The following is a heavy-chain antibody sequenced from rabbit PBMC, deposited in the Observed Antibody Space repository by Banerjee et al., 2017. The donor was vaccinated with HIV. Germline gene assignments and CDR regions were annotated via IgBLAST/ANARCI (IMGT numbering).Heavy chain of an antibody. CDR1: GLTLTNYW. V-gene: IGHV1S40*01. Sequence: QSLEESGGDLVKTGASLTLTCTASGLTLTNYWMCWVRQAPGKGLELIACINTSTGNTVYASWAKGRFTISKPSSTTVTLQMTSLTAADTATYFCARDLSGVIGWNLNLWGPGTLVTVS. D-gene: IGHD1-1*01. CDR2: INTSTGNT. J-gene: IGHJ4*01. CDR3: ARDLSGVIGWNLNL.